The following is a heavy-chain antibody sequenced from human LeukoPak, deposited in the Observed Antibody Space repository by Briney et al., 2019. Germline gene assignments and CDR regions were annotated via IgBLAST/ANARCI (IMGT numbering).Heavy chain of an antibody. Sequence: GGSLRLSCAASGFTFSSYSMNWVRQAPGKGLEWVSSISSSSSYIYYADSVKGRFTISRDNAKNSLYLQMNSLRAEDTAVYYCARDYGGNDAFDIWGQGTMVTVSS. D-gene: IGHD4-23*01. CDR3: ARDYGGNDAFDI. CDR2: ISSSSSYI. CDR1: GFTFSSYS. J-gene: IGHJ3*02. V-gene: IGHV3-21*01.